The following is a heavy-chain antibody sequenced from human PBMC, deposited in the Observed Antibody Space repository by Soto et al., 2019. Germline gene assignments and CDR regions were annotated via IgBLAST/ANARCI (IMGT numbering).Heavy chain of an antibody. CDR1: GGTFSSYT. V-gene: IGHV1-69*16. CDR3: ARGNHRWLQLWYFDL. D-gene: IGHD5-12*01. Sequence: QVQLVQSGAEVKKPGSSVTVSCKASGGTFSSYTISWVRQARGQGLEWMGGIIPILGTANYAQKFQGRVTITADESTSTAYMELSSLRSEDTAVYYCARGNHRWLQLWYFDLWGRGTLVTVSS. CDR2: IIPILGTA. J-gene: IGHJ2*01.